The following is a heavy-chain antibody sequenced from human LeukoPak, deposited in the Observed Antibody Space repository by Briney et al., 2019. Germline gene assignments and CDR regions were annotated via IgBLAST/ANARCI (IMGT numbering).Heavy chain of an antibody. J-gene: IGHJ4*02. CDR1: GFTFSSYS. CDR2: ISSSSSYI. CDR3: ARVRHSGSYSDY. V-gene: IGHV3-21*01. Sequence: GGSLRLSWAASGFTFSSYSMNWVRQAPGKGLEWVSSISSSSSYIYYADSVKGRFTISRDNAKNSLYLQMNSLRAEDTAVYYCARVRHSGSYSDYWGQGTLVTVSS. D-gene: IGHD1-26*01.